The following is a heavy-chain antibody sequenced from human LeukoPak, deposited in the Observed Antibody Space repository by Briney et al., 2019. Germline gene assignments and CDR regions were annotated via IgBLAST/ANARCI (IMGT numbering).Heavy chain of an antibody. CDR2: IYYSGST. Sequence: SETLSLTCTVSGGSISSGDYSWSWIRQPPGKGLEWIGYIYYSGSTYYNPSLKSRVTISVDTSKNQFSLKLSSVTAADTAVYYCAAYYYGSGLGIDYWGQGTLVTVSS. D-gene: IGHD3-10*01. CDR3: AAYYYGSGLGIDY. CDR1: GGSISSGDYS. V-gene: IGHV4-30-4*01. J-gene: IGHJ4*02.